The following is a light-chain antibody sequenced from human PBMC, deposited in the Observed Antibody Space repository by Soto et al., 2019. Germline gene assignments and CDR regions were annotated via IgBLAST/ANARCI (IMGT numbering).Light chain of an antibody. CDR2: QVT. Sequence: QSSLTQPASVSGSPGQSITISCTGTSSDVGNYNFVSWYQHHAGTAPKLIIYQVTNRPSGVSDRFSGSKSGDTASLTISGLQAEDEADYYCTSYPAFRTDILFGGGTKVTVL. V-gene: IGLV2-14*01. J-gene: IGLJ2*01. CDR1: SSDVGNYNF. CDR3: TSYPAFRTDIL.